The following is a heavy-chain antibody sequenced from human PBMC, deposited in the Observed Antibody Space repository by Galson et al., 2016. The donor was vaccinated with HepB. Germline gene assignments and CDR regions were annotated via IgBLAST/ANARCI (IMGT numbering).Heavy chain of an antibody. D-gene: IGHD4-23*01. V-gene: IGHV4-39*07. CDR2: TYYSGST. CDR1: GGSISSSSCY. CDR3: ARYGGNSVYYYGMDV. J-gene: IGHJ6*02. Sequence: SETLSLTCTVSGGSISSSSCYWGWIRQPPGKGLEWIGSTYYSGSTNYNPSLKSRVTISVDTSKKHFSLKLSSVTAADTAVYYCARYGGNSVYYYGMDVWGQGTTVTVSS.